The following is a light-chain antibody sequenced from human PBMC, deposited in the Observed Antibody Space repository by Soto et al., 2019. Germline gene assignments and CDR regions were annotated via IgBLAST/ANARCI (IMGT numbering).Light chain of an antibody. CDR1: QSISGS. CDR3: QQDNGFWT. Sequence: DIQMTQSPSTLSASVGDRVTITCRASQSISGSLAWYQQKPGKAPKLLIYEASNLNSGVPSRFSGSGSGTEYTLTISSLQPDDSASYYCQQDNGFWTFGQGTRVEIK. J-gene: IGKJ1*01. V-gene: IGKV1-5*03. CDR2: EAS.